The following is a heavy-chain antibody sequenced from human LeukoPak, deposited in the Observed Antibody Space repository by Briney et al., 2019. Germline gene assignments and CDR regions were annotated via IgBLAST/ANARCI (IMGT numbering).Heavy chain of an antibody. Sequence: GGSLRLSCAASGFTFDDYGMSWVRQAPGKGLEWVSGINWNGGSTGYADSVKGRFTISSDNAKNSLYLQMNSLRAEDTALYYCASLVGSGWPRDFDYWGQGTLVTVSS. CDR2: INWNGGST. CDR3: ASLVGSGWPRDFDY. D-gene: IGHD6-19*01. V-gene: IGHV3-20*04. CDR1: GFTFDDYG. J-gene: IGHJ4*02.